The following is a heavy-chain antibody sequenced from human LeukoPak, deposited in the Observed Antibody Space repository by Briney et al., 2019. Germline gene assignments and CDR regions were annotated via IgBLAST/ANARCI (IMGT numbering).Heavy chain of an antibody. CDR2: INTVGTT. CDR1: GFTVSNNY. Sequence: GGSLRLSCTASGFTVSNNYMGWVRQAPAKGLEWVSVINTVGTTYYADSVRGRFTISRDNSKNTLYLQMNSLRVEDTAVYYCAGSLAYCGGDCRLGDYWGQGTLVTVSS. V-gene: IGHV3-66*01. CDR3: AGSLAYCGGDCRLGDY. D-gene: IGHD2-21*02. J-gene: IGHJ4*02.